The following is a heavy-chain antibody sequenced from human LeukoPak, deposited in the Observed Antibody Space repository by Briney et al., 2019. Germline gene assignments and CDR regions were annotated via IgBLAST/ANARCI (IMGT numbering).Heavy chain of an antibody. D-gene: IGHD6-25*01. V-gene: IGHV3-9*01. Sequence: GGSLRLSCAASGLTFDDYAMHWVRQAPGKGLEWVSGISWNSGNIGYGDSVKGRFTISRDNAKNSLYLQMSSLRAEDTAAYYCARGRWGSGYYFDYWGQGTLVTVSS. CDR2: ISWNSGNI. CDR3: ARGRWGSGYYFDY. J-gene: IGHJ4*02. CDR1: GLTFDDYA.